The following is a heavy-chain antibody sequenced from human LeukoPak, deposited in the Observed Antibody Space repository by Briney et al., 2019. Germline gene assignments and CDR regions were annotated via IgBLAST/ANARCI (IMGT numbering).Heavy chain of an antibody. CDR1: GFSLSTTGVG. V-gene: IGHV2-5*01. CDR2: IYWNDDK. D-gene: IGHD3-22*01. Sequence: ESGPTLVNPTQTLTLTCTFSGFSLSTTGVGVTWVRQPPAKALEWLALIYWNDDKHYSPSLKTRLTISKDTSKNQVVLTMTNMDPVDTATYYCAHDRAGIGFDPWGQGTLVTVSS. J-gene: IGHJ5*02. CDR3: AHDRAGIGFDP.